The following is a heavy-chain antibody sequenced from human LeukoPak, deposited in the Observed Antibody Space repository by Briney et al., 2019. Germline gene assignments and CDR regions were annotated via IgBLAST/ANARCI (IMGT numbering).Heavy chain of an antibody. CDR1: GFTFSSYS. J-gene: IGHJ4*02. Sequence: GGSLRLSCAASGFTFSSYSMNWVRQAPGKGLEWVAVIWYDGSNKYYADSVKGRFTISRDNSKNTLYLQMNSLRAEDTAAYYCAIALGYCSGGSCYDGYWGQGTLVTVSS. CDR2: IWYDGSNK. V-gene: IGHV3-33*08. D-gene: IGHD2-15*01. CDR3: AIALGYCSGGSCYDGY.